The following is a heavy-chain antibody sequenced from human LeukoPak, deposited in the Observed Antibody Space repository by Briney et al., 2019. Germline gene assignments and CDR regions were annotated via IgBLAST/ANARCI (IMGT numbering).Heavy chain of an antibody. Sequence: QTSETLSLTCAVYGGSFSGYYWSWIRQPPGKGLEWIGEINHSGSTNYNPSLKSRVTISVDTSKNQFSLKLSSVTAADTAVYYCARGPRWLQSFDYWGQGTLVTVSS. J-gene: IGHJ4*02. V-gene: IGHV4-34*01. D-gene: IGHD5-24*01. CDR1: GGSFSGYY. CDR2: INHSGST. CDR3: ARGPRWLQSFDY.